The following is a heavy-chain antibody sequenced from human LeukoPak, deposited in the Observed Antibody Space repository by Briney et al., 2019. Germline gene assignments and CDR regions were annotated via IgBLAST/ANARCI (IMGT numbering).Heavy chain of an antibody. CDR2: IYHSGST. D-gene: IGHD2-15*01. J-gene: IGHJ4*02. V-gene: IGHV4-38-2*01. Sequence: SETLSLTCAVSGYSISSGYHWGWIRQPPGKGLEWIGSIYHSGSTYYNPSLKSRVTISVDTSKNQFSLKLSSVTAADTAVYYCAGYCSGGSCYPGHFDYWGQGTLVTVSS. CDR3: AGYCSGGSCYPGHFDY. CDR1: GYSISSGYH.